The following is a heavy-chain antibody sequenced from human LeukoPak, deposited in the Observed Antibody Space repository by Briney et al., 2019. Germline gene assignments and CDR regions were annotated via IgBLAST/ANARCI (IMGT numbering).Heavy chain of an antibody. Sequence: PGGSLRLSCAPSGFTFRNYGMHWVRQAPGKGLEWVSGIWYDGRNKAYADSVKGRFTISRDNSENMLYLQMNSLRDEDTAVYYCARGLMTPNTYCDLWGQGTLVTVSS. J-gene: IGHJ4*02. D-gene: IGHD2-8*01. CDR1: GFTFRNYG. CDR2: IWYDGRNK. V-gene: IGHV3-33*01. CDR3: ARGLMTPNTYCDL.